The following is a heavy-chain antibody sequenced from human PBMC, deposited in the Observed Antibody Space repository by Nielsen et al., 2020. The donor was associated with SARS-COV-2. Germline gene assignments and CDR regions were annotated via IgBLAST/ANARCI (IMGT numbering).Heavy chain of an antibody. CDR3: ATLTYDGYFYYMDV. CDR1: GYTLTELS. Sequence: ASVKVSCKVSGYTLTELSMHWVRQAPGKGLEWMGGFDPEDGETIYAQKFQGRATMTEDTSTDTAYMELSSLRSEDTAVYYCATLTYDGYFYYMDVWGKGTTVTVSS. CDR2: FDPEDGET. V-gene: IGHV1-24*01. D-gene: IGHD1-1*01. J-gene: IGHJ6*03.